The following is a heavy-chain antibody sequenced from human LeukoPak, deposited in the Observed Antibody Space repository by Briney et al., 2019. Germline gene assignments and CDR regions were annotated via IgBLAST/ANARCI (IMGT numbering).Heavy chain of an antibody. CDR3: ARGYYNILTGYYVDY. V-gene: IGHV4-30-2*01. CDR1: GGSISSGGYS. CDR2: IYHSGST. D-gene: IGHD3-9*01. J-gene: IGHJ4*02. Sequence: PSETLSLTCAVSGGSISSGGYSWSWIRQPPGKGLEWIGYIYHSGSTYYNPSLKSRVTISVDRSKNQFSLKLSSVTAADTAVYYCARGYYNILTGYYVDYWGQGTLVTVSS.